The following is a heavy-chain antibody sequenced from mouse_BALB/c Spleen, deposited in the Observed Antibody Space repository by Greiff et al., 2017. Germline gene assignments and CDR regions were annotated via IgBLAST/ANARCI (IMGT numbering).Heavy chain of an antibody. CDR3: AKLLRLPRYFDV. Sequence: VQLVESGPGLVAPSQSLSITCTASGFTLTSYGVSWVRQPPGKGLEWLGAIWGDGSTNYHSALISRLSISKDNSNTQVFLILSSLQTDDTATYCCAKLLRLPRYFDVWGAGTTVTVSS. CDR1: GFTLTSYG. CDR2: IWGDGST. V-gene: IGHV2-3*01. D-gene: IGHD1-2*01. J-gene: IGHJ1*01.